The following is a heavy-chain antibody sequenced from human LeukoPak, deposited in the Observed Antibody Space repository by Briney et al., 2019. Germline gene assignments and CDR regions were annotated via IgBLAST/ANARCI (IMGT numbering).Heavy chain of an antibody. D-gene: IGHD2-8*02. CDR3: ARGYWYYFDY. CDR2: IKVDGSEE. V-gene: IGHV3-7*01. CDR1: GFTFSTYW. J-gene: IGHJ4*02. Sequence: GGSLRLSCAASGFTFSTYWMNWVRQAPGGGLEWVANIKVDGSEEYYTDSVEGRFTISRDNAKNSLYLQMNSLRAEDTAVYYCARGYWYYFDYWGQGTLVTVSS.